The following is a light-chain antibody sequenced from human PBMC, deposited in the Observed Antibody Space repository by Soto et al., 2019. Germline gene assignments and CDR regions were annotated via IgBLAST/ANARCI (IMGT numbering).Light chain of an antibody. J-gene: IGLJ3*02. Sequence: QSVLSQPASVSGSPGQSITISCAGTSSDVGGYNYVSWYQQHPGKAPKLMISEVSNRPSGVSNRFSGSKSGNTASLTISGLQAEDEADYYCSSYTGTSTLVFGGGTKVTV. CDR1: SSDVGGYNY. V-gene: IGLV2-14*01. CDR3: SSYTGTSTLV. CDR2: EVS.